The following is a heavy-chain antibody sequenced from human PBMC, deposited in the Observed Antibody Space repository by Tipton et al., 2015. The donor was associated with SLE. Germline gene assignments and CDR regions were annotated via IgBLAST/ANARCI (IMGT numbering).Heavy chain of an antibody. D-gene: IGHD2-2*01. CDR2: ISAYNGNR. Sequence: QVQLVQSGAEVKKPGASVKVSCKASGYTFTSYAISWVRQAPGQGLEWMGWISAYNGNRNYAQKLRGRVTMTTDTSTSTAYMELRSLRSDDTAVYYCARDFSSGYCSSTSCFPFDYWGQGTLVTVSS. CDR1: GYTFTSYA. V-gene: IGHV1-18*01. J-gene: IGHJ4*02. CDR3: ARDFSSGYCSSTSCFPFDY.